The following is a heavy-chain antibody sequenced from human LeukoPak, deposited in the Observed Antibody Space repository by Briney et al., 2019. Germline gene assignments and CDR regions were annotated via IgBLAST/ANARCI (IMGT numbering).Heavy chain of an antibody. CDR3: AKAWADIVVVPAASVIGMDV. V-gene: IGHV3-23*01. Sequence: GGSLRLFCAASGFTFSSYAMSWVRQAPGKGLEWVSAISGSGGSTYYADSVKGRFTISRDNSKNTLYLQMNSLRAEDTAVYYCAKAWADIVVVPAASVIGMDVWGQGTTVTVSS. CDR2: ISGSGGST. CDR1: GFTFSSYA. J-gene: IGHJ6*02. D-gene: IGHD2-2*01.